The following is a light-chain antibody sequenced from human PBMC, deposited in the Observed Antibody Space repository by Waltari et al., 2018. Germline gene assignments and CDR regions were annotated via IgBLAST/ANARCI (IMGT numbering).Light chain of an antibody. J-gene: IGKJ2*01. CDR2: AAS. CDR3: QQYYSTPT. V-gene: IGKV1-NL1*01. CDR1: QGISNS. Sequence: DIQMTQSQSSLSASVGDRVTITCRASQGISNSLAWYQQKPGKAPKLLLYAASRLESGVPSRFSGSGSGTDYTLTISSLQPEDFATYYCQQYYSTPTFGQGTKLEI.